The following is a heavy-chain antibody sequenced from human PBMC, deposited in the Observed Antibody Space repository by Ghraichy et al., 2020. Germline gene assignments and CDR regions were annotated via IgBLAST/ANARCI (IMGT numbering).Heavy chain of an antibody. CDR1: GGTFSSYA. V-gene: IGHV1-69*13. Sequence: SVKVSCKASGGTFSSYAISWVRQAPGQGLEWMGGIIPIFGTANYAQKFQGRVTITADESTSTAYMELSSLRSEDTAVYYCARGHTPGESAGYFFDYWGQGTLVTVSS. J-gene: IGHJ4*02. D-gene: IGHD5-18*01. CDR3: ARGHTPGESAGYFFDY. CDR2: IIPIFGTA.